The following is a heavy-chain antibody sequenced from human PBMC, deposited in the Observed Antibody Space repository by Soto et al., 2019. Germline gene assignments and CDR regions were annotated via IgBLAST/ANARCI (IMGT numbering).Heavy chain of an antibody. V-gene: IGHV3-74*01. D-gene: IGHD3-9*01. CDR1: GFTFSSYL. Sequence: GGSLRLSCAASGFTFSSYLMHWVRQSPGKGLVWVSRINSDGSSTSYADSVKGRFTISRDNAKNTLYLQMNSLRAEDTAVYYCASLRVLRYFDWSENDYWGQGTLVTVSS. J-gene: IGHJ4*02. CDR3: ASLRVLRYFDWSENDY. CDR2: INSDGSST.